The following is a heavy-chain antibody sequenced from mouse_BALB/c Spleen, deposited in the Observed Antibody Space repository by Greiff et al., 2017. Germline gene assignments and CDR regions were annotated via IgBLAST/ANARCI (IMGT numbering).Heavy chain of an antibody. V-gene: IGHV1-87*01. Sequence: VQLVESGAELARPGASVKLSCKASGYTFTSYWMQWVKQRPGQGLEWIGAIYPGDGDTRYTQKFKGKATLTADKSSSTAYMQLSSLASEDSAVYYCARSGSSYWYFDVWGAGTTVTVSS. CDR2: IYPGDGDT. D-gene: IGHD1-1*01. CDR1: GYTFTSYW. CDR3: ARSGSSYWYFDV. J-gene: IGHJ1*01.